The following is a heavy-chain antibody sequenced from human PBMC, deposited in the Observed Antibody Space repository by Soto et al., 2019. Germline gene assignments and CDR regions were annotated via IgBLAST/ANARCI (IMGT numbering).Heavy chain of an antibody. J-gene: IGHJ4*02. CDR3: AKADGEQWLLPHLDK. CDR1: GFNFKKFA. Sequence: EVQLLESGGGVVQPGGSLRLSCVASGFNFKKFAMSWVRQAPGEGLEWVSGISCCGGSTSYADSVKGRFSIARDDSTXTLSLQMNNLRVEDTAQYYCAKADGEQWLLPHLDKWGQGTLVTVS. D-gene: IGHD6-19*01. CDR2: ISCCGGST. V-gene: IGHV3-23*01.